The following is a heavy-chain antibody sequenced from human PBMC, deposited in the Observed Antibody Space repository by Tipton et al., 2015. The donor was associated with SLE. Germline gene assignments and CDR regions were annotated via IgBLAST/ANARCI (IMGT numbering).Heavy chain of an antibody. Sequence: TLSLTCTISGGSISSYYWSWIRQPPGKGLEWIGYIYYSGSTNYNPSLKSRVTISLDTSQNQFSLKLSSVTAADTAVYYCAKINFWSAYSLFDPWGQGALVTVSS. V-gene: IGHV4-59*01. J-gene: IGHJ5*02. CDR1: GGSISSYY. CDR2: IYYSGST. CDR3: AKINFWSAYSLFDP. D-gene: IGHD3-3*01.